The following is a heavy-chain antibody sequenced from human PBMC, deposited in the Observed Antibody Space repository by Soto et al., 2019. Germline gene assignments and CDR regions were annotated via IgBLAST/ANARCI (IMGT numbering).Heavy chain of an antibody. CDR3: GRVIRNKFWSGQCMDV. D-gene: IGHD3-3*01. CDR1: GYTFTSYD. J-gene: IGHJ6*02. V-gene: IGHV1-8*01. Sequence: ASVKVSCKGCGYTFTSYDINWVRQATGRGLEWLGWMNPNSGNTGYAQKFQGRVTMTRNTSISRAYMELSSLRSEDTAVYYCGRVIRNKFWSGQCMDVWGQGATVTVAS. CDR2: MNPNSGNT.